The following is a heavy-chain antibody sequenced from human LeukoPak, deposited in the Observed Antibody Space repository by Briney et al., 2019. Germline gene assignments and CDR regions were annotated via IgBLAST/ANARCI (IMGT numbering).Heavy chain of an antibody. D-gene: IGHD3-3*01. CDR2: IIPIFGTA. V-gene: IGHV1-69*01. CDR3: ALRFLEWLFGLFDP. Sequence: GSSVKVSCKASGGTFSSYAISWVRQAPGQGLEWMGGIIPIFGTANYAQKFQGRVTITADESTSTAYMELSSLRSEDTAVYYCALRFLEWLFGLFDPWGQGTLVTVSS. J-gene: IGHJ5*02. CDR1: GGTFSSYA.